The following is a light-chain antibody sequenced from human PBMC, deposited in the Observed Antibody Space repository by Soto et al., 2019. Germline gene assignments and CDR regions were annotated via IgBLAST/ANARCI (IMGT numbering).Light chain of an antibody. V-gene: IGKV1-5*01. J-gene: IGKJ4*01. CDR2: DAS. CDR3: HQYNSYPLT. CDR1: QSISSW. Sequence: DIQMTQSPSTLSASVGDRVTITCRASQSISSWLAWYQQKPGKAPKLLIYDASSLESGGPSRFSGSGSGAEFTLTISSLQPDDFATYYCHQYNSYPLTFGGGTKVDIK.